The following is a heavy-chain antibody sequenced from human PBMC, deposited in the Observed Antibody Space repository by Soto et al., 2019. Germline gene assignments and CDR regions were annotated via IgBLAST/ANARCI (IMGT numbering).Heavy chain of an antibody. V-gene: IGHV4-4*02. Sequence: PSETLSLTCAVSGASIGSGGWWSWVRQPPGKVLEWIAEIFHDGNTNYSPSLKSRVTISVDKSQNQFSLNVYSVTAADTAVYYCARHEGWTGPDQWGQGTLVTVSS. CDR3: ARHEGWTGPDQ. D-gene: IGHD2-8*02. CDR1: GASIGSGGW. J-gene: IGHJ5*02. CDR2: IFHDGNT.